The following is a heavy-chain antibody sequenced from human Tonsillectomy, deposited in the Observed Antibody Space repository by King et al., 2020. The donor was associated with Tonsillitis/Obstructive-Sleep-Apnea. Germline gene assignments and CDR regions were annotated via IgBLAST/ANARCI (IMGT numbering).Heavy chain of an antibody. D-gene: IGHD1-26*01. CDR2: ISSSGSTI. CDR1: GFTFSDYY. J-gene: IGHJ3*02. Sequence: VRLVESGGGLVKPGGSLRLSCAASGFTFSDYYMTWIRQAPGKGLEWLSYISSSGSTIYYADSVKGRFTIFRDNAKNSLYLQMNSLRAEDTAVYYCARAVEPDAFDIWGQGTMVTVSS. V-gene: IGHV3-11*01. CDR3: ARAVEPDAFDI.